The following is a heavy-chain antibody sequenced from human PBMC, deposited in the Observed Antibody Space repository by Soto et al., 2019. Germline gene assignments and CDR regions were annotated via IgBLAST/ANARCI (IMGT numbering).Heavy chain of an antibody. CDR2: VKNKAHNYGT. J-gene: IGHJ4*01. D-gene: IGHD2-8*01. CDR1: GFTFSEHF. Sequence: GGSLRLSCGASGFTFSEHFIDWVRQAPGKGLEWVGRVKNKAHNYGTQYGASGEGRFSISRDDSKNSLYLELNRLKTEDTAVYFCACIRGTFGYWCPGTLVTVSS. V-gene: IGHV3-72*01. CDR3: ACIRGTFGY.